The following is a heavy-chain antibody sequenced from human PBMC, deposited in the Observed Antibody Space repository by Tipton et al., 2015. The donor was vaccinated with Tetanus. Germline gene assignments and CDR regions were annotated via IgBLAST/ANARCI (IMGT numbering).Heavy chain of an antibody. CDR2: IYYSGST. CDR3: AREAKDYYYYGMDV. Sequence: TLSLTCTVSGGSISSYYWSWIRQPPGKGLEWIGYIYYSGSTNYNPSLKSRVTISVDTSKNQFSLKLSSVTAADTAVYYCAREAKDYYYYGMDVWGQGTTVTVSS. CDR1: GGSISSYY. V-gene: IGHV4-59*01. J-gene: IGHJ6*02.